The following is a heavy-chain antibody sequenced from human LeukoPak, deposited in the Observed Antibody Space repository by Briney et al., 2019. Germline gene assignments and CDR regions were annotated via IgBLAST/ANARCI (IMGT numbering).Heavy chain of an antibody. J-gene: IGHJ4*02. D-gene: IGHD3-22*01. CDR1: GGTFSSYA. CDR2: IIPIFGTA. CDR3: ARDRSATYYYDSSGYSH. V-gene: IGHV1-69*13. Sequence: SVKVSCKASGGTFSSYAISWVRQAPGQGLEWMGGIIPIFGTANYAQKFQGRVTITADESTSTAYMELSSLRSEDTAVYYCARDRSATYYYDSSGYSHWGQGTLVTVSS.